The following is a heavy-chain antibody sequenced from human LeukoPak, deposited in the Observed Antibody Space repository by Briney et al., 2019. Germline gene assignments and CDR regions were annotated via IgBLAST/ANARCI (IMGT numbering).Heavy chain of an antibody. D-gene: IGHD1-26*01. CDR3: ASEGELDWYFDL. CDR2: ISGSGGST. Sequence: GGSLRLSCAASGFTFSSYAMSWVRQAPGKGLEWVSAISGSGGSTYYADSVKGRFTISRDNAKNSLYLQMNSLRAEDTAVYYCASEGELDWYFDLWGRGTLVTVSS. CDR1: GFTFSSYA. V-gene: IGHV3-23*01. J-gene: IGHJ2*01.